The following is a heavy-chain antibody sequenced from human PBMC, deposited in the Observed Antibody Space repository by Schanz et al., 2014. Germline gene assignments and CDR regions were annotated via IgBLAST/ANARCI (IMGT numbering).Heavy chain of an antibody. CDR2: VSHGGTYI. Sequence: EVQLVESGGGLVKPGGSLRLSCAASGFTFSSYAMNWVRQAPGKGLEWVSSVSHGGTYIYYADSVRGRFTISRDNAKNSLFLQMHSLRADDTAVYYCARDHRNPGGNMDVWGQGTTVTVSS. CDR1: GFTFSSYA. J-gene: IGHJ6*02. V-gene: IGHV3-21*01. CDR3: ARDHRNPGGNMDV.